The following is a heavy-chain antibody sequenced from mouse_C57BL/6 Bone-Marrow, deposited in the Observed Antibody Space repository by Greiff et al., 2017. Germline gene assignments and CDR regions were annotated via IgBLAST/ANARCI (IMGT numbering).Heavy chain of an antibody. CDR2: IDPSDSET. J-gene: IGHJ2*01. Sequence: QVQLQQPGAELVRPGSSVKLSCKASGYTFTSYWMHWVKQRPIQGLEWIGNIDPSDSETHYNQKFKDKATLTVDKSSSTAYMQLSSLTSEDSAVYYCARRGWDDHYFDYWGQGTTLTVSS. CDR3: ARRGWDDHYFDY. CDR1: GYTFTSYW. V-gene: IGHV1-52*01. D-gene: IGHD4-1*01.